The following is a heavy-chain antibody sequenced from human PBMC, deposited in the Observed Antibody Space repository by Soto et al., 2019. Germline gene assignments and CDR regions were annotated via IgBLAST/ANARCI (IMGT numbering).Heavy chain of an antibody. CDR3: ARGRGGGGWQQLVRGHWFDP. CDR1: GGSFSGYY. J-gene: IGHJ5*02. Sequence: PSETLSLTCAVYGGSFSGYYWSWIRQPPGKGLEWIGEINHSGSTNYNPSLKSRVTISVDTSKNQFSLKLSSVTAADTAVYYCARGRGGGGWQQLVRGHWFDPWGQGTLVTVSS. V-gene: IGHV4-34*01. D-gene: IGHD6-13*01. CDR2: INHSGST.